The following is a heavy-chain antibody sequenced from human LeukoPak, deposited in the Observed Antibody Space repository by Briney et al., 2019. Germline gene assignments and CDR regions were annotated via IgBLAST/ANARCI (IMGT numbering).Heavy chain of an antibody. Sequence: GGSLRLSCAASGFTFSSYSMNWVRQAPGKGLEWDSSISSSSGYIYYADSVKGRFTISRDNAKNSLYLQMNSLRAEDTAVYYCARAYCSGGNCYRNFDYWGQGTLVTVSS. V-gene: IGHV3-21*01. J-gene: IGHJ4*02. CDR3: ARAYCSGGNCYRNFDY. D-gene: IGHD2-15*01. CDR1: GFTFSSYS. CDR2: ISSSSGYI.